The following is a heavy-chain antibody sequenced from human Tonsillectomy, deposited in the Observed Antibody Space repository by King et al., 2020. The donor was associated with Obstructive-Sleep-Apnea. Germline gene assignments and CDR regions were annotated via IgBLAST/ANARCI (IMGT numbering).Heavy chain of an antibody. D-gene: IGHD2-21*02. CDR1: GFTFSSNG. CDR2: VRYDGSNE. V-gene: IGHV3-30*02. J-gene: IGHJ4*02. Sequence: QLVQSGGGVVQPGRSLRLSCAASGFTFSSNGMDWVRQAPGKGLEWVAFVRYDGSNEYYADSVKGRFTISRDNSNNTLYLQMNSLRTEDTAVYYCAKNSGRGDWAPFDYWGQGTLVTVSS. CDR3: AKNSGRGDWAPFDY.